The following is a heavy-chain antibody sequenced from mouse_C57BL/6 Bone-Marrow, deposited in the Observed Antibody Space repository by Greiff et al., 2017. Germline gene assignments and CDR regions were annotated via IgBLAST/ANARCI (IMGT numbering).Heavy chain of an antibody. CDR2: IYPRSGNT. D-gene: IGHD2-3*01. J-gene: IGHJ4*01. CDR1: GYTFTSYG. Sequence: QVQLQQSGAELARPGASVKLSCKASGYTFTSYGISWVKQRTGKGLEWIGEIYPRSGNTYYNEKFKGKATLTADKSSSTAYMELRSLTSEDSAVYFCSRWRWSYYAMDYWGQGTSVTVSS. CDR3: SRWRWSYYAMDY. V-gene: IGHV1-81*01.